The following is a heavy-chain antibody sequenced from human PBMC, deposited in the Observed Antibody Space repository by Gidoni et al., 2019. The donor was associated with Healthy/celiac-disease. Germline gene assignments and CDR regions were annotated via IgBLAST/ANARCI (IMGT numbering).Heavy chain of an antibody. J-gene: IGHJ4*02. D-gene: IGHD3-10*01. V-gene: IGHV3-33*01. Sequence: GVVQPGRSLRLSCAASGFTFSSYGMHWVRQAPGKGLEWVAVIWYDGSNKYYADSVKGRFTISRDNSKNTLYLQMNSLRAEDTAVYYCARDAFPRELLWFGESNFDYWGQGTLVTVSS. CDR3: ARDAFPRELLWFGESNFDY. CDR2: IWYDGSNK. CDR1: GFTFSSYG.